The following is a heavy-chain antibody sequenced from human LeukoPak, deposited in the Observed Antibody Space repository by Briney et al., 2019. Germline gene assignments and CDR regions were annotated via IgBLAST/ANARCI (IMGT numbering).Heavy chain of an antibody. Sequence: GGSLRLSCAASGFTFSNAWMSWVRQAPGKGLEWVGRIKSKTDGGTTDYAAPVKGRFTISRDDSKNTLYLQMNSLKTEDTAVYYCTTEGDCSSTSCYAEGLYYYYYYMDVWGKGTTVTVSS. D-gene: IGHD2-2*01. CDR2: IKSKTDGGTT. CDR3: TTEGDCSSTSCYAEGLYYYYYYMDV. J-gene: IGHJ6*03. CDR1: GFTFSNAW. V-gene: IGHV3-15*01.